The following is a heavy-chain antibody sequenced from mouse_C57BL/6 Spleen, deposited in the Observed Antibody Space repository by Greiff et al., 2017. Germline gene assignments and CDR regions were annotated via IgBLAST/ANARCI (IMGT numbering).Heavy chain of an antibody. V-gene: IGHV1-82*01. Sequence: QVQLKESGPELVKPGASVKISCTASGYAFSSSWMHWVKQRPGKGLEWIGRISPGDGDTNYTGKFKGKATVTADKSSSTAYMQLSSLTSEDSAVYVCARSDGYYAMEYWGQGTSVTVSS. J-gene: IGHJ4*01. CDR2: ISPGDGDT. CDR3: ARSDGYYAMEY. CDR1: GYAFSSSW.